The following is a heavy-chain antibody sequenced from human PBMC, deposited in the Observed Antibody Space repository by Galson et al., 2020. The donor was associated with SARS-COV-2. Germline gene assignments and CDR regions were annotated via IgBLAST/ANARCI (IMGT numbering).Heavy chain of an antibody. CDR2: IDSTGGFI. CDR3: AKTLVGNGGYMDV. CDR1: GFLFSVYA. Sequence: GESLKISCGGSGFLFSVYAMNWVRQAPGKGLEWVATIDSTGGFIYYQDSVQGRFTISRDNSKDTVFLQMNSLRAEDTAVYHCAKTLVGNGGYMDVWGKGTTVTVSS. D-gene: IGHD2-2*01. V-gene: IGHV3-23*01. J-gene: IGHJ6*03.